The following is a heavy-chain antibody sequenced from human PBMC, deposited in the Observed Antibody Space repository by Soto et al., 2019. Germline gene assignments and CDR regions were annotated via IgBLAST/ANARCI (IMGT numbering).Heavy chain of an antibody. J-gene: IGHJ3*02. V-gene: IGHV3-23*01. CDR1: GFTFSSYA. CDR3: AKDQSGSILPFDI. Sequence: PGGSLRLSCAASGFTFSSYAMSWVRQAPGKGLEWVSAISGSGGSTYYADSVRGRFTISRDNSKNTLYLQMNSLRAEDTAVYYCAKDQSGSILPFDIWGQGTMVTVSS. CDR2: ISGSGGST. D-gene: IGHD1-26*01.